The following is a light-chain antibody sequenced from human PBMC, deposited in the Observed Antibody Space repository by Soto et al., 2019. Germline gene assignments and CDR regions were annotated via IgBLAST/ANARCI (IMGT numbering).Light chain of an antibody. Sequence: EIVMTQSPATLSVSSGERATLSCRASQSVSSNLAWYQQKPGQAPSLLIYDISARATGIPTRFSGSGSGTEFTLTISSLQSEDFAVYYCQQYNDWPLTFGGGTKVDIK. J-gene: IGKJ4*01. CDR3: QQYNDWPLT. CDR1: QSVSSN. CDR2: DIS. V-gene: IGKV3D-15*01.